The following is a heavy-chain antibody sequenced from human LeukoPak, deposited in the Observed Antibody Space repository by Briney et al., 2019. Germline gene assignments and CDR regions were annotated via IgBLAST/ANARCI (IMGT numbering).Heavy chain of an antibody. CDR3: AREGPRGNSQFDY. Sequence: GGSLRLSCAASGFTFSNYGMHWVRQAPGKGLEWVALIWYDGSNKYYTDSVKGRLTISRDNSKDTLFLQMNSLRAEDTAVYYCAREGPRGNSQFDYWGQGTLVTVST. J-gene: IGHJ4*02. CDR1: GFTFSNYG. D-gene: IGHD2/OR15-2a*01. CDR2: IWYDGSNK. V-gene: IGHV3-33*01.